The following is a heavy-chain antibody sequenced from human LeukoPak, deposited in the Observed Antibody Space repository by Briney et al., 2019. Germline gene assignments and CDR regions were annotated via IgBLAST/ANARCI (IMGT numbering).Heavy chain of an antibody. CDR1: GGSISSGSYY. J-gene: IGHJ4*02. V-gene: IGHV4-61*02. Sequence: SETLSLTCTVSGGSISSGSYYWSWIRQPAGKGLEWIGRIYTSGSTNYNPSLKSRVTISVDTSKNQFSLKLSSVTAADTAVYYCAIPGYSSSWSPFDYWGQGTLVTVSS. CDR3: AIPGYSSSWSPFDY. CDR2: IYTSGST. D-gene: IGHD6-13*01.